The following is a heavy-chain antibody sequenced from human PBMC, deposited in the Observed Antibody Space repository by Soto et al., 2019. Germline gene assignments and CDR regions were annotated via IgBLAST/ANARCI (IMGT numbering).Heavy chain of an antibody. D-gene: IGHD6-13*01. V-gene: IGHV1-18*01. CDR1: GYTFTSYG. J-gene: IGHJ4*02. CDR2: ISGYNGNT. CDR3: ARVIASAADFDY. Sequence: QVQLVQSGAEVKKPGASVKVSCKASGYTFTSYGIGWVRQAPGQGLEWMGWISGYNGNTNYAQKLQGRVTMTTDTSTSTAYMELRSLRADDTAVYDCARVIASAADFDYWGKGNLVTLSS.